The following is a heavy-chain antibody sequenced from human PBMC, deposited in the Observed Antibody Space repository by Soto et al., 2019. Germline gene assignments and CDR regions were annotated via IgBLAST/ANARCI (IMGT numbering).Heavy chain of an antibody. CDR3: ARGSVDTRDSSGFSEF. CDR2: INHSGGT. CDR1: GGTCVGPG. J-gene: IGHJ1*01. V-gene: IGHV4-34*01. D-gene: IGHD3-22*01. Sequence: PQSLRWSVVGGTCVGPGCSWIIQPPGKGLEWIGEINHSGGTSYNPSLKSRVTISVDTSKSQFALKLTSVSAADRAVYYFARGSVDTRDSSGFSEFWGQRTPVPVFS.